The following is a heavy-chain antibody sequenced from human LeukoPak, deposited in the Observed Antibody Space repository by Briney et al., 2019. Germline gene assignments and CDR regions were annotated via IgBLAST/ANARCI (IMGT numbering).Heavy chain of an antibody. CDR1: GFTFSSYA. CDR2: ISDSGGDT. D-gene: IGHD3-10*01. Sequence: GGSLRLSCAASGFTFSSYAMSRVRQAPGKGLEWVSSISDSGGDTYYADSVKGRFTISRDNSKNTLYLQMNSLRAEDTAVYYCAHMKYHYGSGGLIDYWGQGTLVTVSS. V-gene: IGHV3-23*01. CDR3: AHMKYHYGSGGLIDY. J-gene: IGHJ4*02.